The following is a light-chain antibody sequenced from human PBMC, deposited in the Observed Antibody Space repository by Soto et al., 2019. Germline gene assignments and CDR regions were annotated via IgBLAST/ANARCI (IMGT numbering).Light chain of an antibody. Sequence: EIVLTHSPATLSLSPGERATLSCRASQSVIRYLAWYQQRPGQAPRLLIYDASYRATGIPARFSGSGSGTDFTLTISSLEPEYVAVYYCQHRFNWPWTLGQWNKVEIK. CDR1: QSVIRY. CDR3: QHRFNWPWT. J-gene: IGKJ1*01. V-gene: IGKV3-11*01. CDR2: DAS.